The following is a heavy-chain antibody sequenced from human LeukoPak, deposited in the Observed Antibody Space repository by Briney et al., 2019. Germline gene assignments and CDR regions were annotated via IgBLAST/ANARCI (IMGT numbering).Heavy chain of an antibody. J-gene: IGHJ4*02. CDR3: ARDLGYYDSSGSGLFDY. V-gene: IGHV3-53*01. CDR1: GFTVSSNY. D-gene: IGHD3-22*01. Sequence: PGGSLRLSCAASGFTVSSNYMSWVRQAPGKGLEWVSVIYSGGSTYYADSVKGRFTISRDNSKNTLYLQMSSLRAEDTAVYYCARDLGYYDSSGSGLFDYWGQGTLVTVSS. CDR2: IYSGGST.